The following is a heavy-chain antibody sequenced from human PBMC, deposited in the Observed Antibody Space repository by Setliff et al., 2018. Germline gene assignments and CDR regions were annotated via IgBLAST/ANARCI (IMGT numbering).Heavy chain of an antibody. CDR3: ARGWRSSSWYAYYYYGMDV. Sequence: ASVKVSCKASGYTFTSYGISWVRQAPGQGLEWMGWISAYNGNTNYAQKLQGRVTITTDESTSTAYMELSSLRSEDTAVYYCARGWRSSSWYAYYYYGMDVWGQGTTVTVSS. CDR1: GYTFTSYG. V-gene: IGHV1-18*01. CDR2: ISAYNGNT. J-gene: IGHJ6*02. D-gene: IGHD6-13*01.